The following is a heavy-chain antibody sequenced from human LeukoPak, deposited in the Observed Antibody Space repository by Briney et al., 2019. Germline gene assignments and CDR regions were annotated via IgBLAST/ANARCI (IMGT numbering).Heavy chain of an antibody. J-gene: IGHJ4*02. CDR2: IIPIFGAP. D-gene: IGHD3-3*01. CDR3: ASGHDFPLGYFDF. V-gene: IGHV1-69*05. Sequence: GASVKVSCKASGGTFSSYAISWVRQAPGQGLEWMGGIIPIFGAPTYAQKFHDRVAITTDESTSTTYLEVSSLRSEDTAVYYCASGHDFPLGYFDFWGQGTLVTVSS. CDR1: GGTFSSYA.